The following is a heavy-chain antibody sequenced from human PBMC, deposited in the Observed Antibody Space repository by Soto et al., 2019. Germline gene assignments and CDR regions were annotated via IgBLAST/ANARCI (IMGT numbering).Heavy chain of an antibody. D-gene: IGHD3-22*01. J-gene: IGHJ1*01. CDR1: GGTFSNYA. CDR2: IIPIFGTV. Sequence: QVQLVQSGAEVKKPGSSVKVSCKASGGTFSNYALDWVRQAPGQGLEWMGGIIPIFGTVRHAQNFQGRVTITADESTATDYMELSSLRYEDTARYYCASGGERDYYDHSGWRWGQGNLVTVSS. V-gene: IGHV1-69*12. CDR3: ASGGERDYYDHSGWR.